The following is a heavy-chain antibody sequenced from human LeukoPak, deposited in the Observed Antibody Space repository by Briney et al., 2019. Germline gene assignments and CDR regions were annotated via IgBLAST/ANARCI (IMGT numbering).Heavy chain of an antibody. V-gene: IGHV4-39*06. CDR1: GGSISSSSYY. CDR2: IYYSGST. Sequence: SQTLSLTCTVSGGSISSSSYYWGWIRQPPGKGLEWIGSIYYSGSTYYNPSLKSRVTISVDTSKNQFPLKLSSVTAADTAVYYCASGYSSSWYWWFDPWGQGTLVTVSS. J-gene: IGHJ5*02. CDR3: ASGYSSSWYWWFDP. D-gene: IGHD6-13*01.